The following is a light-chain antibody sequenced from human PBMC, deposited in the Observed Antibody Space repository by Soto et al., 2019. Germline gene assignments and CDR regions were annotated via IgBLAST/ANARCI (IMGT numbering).Light chain of an antibody. Sequence: IVLTQSPGTLSLSPGEGATLSCRASQSVSGSYLAWYQQRPGQAPRLVIYGASRRATGIPDRFSGSGSGTDFTLSISRLEPEDFAVYYCQQSGSSPITFGQGTRLEIK. CDR1: QSVSGSY. V-gene: IGKV3-20*01. CDR2: GAS. CDR3: QQSGSSPIT. J-gene: IGKJ5*01.